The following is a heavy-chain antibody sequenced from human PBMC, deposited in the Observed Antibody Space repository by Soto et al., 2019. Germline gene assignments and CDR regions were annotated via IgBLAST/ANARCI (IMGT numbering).Heavy chain of an antibody. V-gene: IGHV3-30*18. CDR2: ISYDGSNK. J-gene: IGHJ6*02. CDR1: GFTFSSYG. Sequence: QVQLVESGGGVVQPGRSLRLSCAASGFTFSSYGMHWVRQAPGKGLEWVAVISYDGSNKYYADSVKGRFTISRDNSKNTLYLQMNSLRAEDTAVYYCAKELVVVAAPLYYYYGMDVWGQGTTATVSS. CDR3: AKELVVVAAPLYYYYGMDV. D-gene: IGHD2-15*01.